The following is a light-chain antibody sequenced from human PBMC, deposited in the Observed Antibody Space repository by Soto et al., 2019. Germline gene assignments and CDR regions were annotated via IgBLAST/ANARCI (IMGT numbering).Light chain of an antibody. CDR3: QQFNNWPLT. Sequence: DIVMTQSPATLSVSPGERATLSCRASQSVSSNLAWYQQKPGQAPRLLISGASTRATGIPARLSGSGSGTGFTLTISSLQSEDFAVYYWQQFNNWPLTFGGGTKVDIK. CDR2: GAS. CDR1: QSVSSN. V-gene: IGKV3-15*01. J-gene: IGKJ4*01.